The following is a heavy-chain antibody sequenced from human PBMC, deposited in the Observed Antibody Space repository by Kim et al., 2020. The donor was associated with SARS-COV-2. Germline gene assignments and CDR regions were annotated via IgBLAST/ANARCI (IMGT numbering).Heavy chain of an antibody. V-gene: IGHV4-39*01. J-gene: IGHJ6*02. Sequence: SETLSLTCTVSGGSISSSSYYWGWIRQPPGKGLEWIGSIYYSGSTYYNPSLKSRVTISVDTSKNQFSLKLSSVTAADTAVYYCARHFYSPYARTWVVPAALGRHYSYYAGMDVSGQGTTVPVSS. D-gene: IGHD2-2*01. CDR1: GGSISSSSYY. CDR2: IYYSGST. CDR3: ARHFYSPYARTWVVPAALGRHYSYYAGMDV.